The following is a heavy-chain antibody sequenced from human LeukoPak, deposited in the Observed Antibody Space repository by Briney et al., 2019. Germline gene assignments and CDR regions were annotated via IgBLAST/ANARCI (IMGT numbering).Heavy chain of an antibody. Sequence: GSLRLSCAAPGFTFSSYAMSWIRQPPGKGLEWIGEINHSGSTNYNPSLKSRVTISVDTSKNQFSLKLSSVTAADTAVYYCAAGIIAAAGTYYFDYWGQGTLVTVSS. D-gene: IGHD6-13*01. J-gene: IGHJ4*02. CDR2: INHSGST. CDR3: AAGIIAAAGTYYFDY. CDR1: GFTFSSYA. V-gene: IGHV4-34*08.